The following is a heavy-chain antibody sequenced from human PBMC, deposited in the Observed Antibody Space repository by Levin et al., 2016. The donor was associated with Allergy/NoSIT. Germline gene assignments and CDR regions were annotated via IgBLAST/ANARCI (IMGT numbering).Heavy chain of an antibody. V-gene: IGHV3-23*01. Sequence: GESLKISCAASGFTFGSYAMTWVRQAPGKGLEWVSGISGTGSYTYYADSVKGRFTISRDNSKKTLYLQMNSLRVEDAAVYYCARVNRAFWSGRDVDMDVWGQGTTVTVSS. D-gene: IGHD3-3*01. CDR2: ISGTGSYT. J-gene: IGHJ6*02. CDR3: ARVNRAFWSGRDVDMDV. CDR1: GFTFGSYA.